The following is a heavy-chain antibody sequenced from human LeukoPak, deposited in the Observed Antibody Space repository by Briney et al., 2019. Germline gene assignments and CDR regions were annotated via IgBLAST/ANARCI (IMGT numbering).Heavy chain of an antibody. CDR3: ARDGTSTDDY. CDR2: ISGNNDNP. Sequence: ASVRVSCKASGYTFTNFGINWVRQDPGQGLEWMGWISGNNDNPNYGQKFQGRFTVTTDSSTNTAYMELTNLRFDDTAVYYCARDGTSTDDYWGQGTLVTVSS. CDR1: GYTFTNFG. J-gene: IGHJ4*02. D-gene: IGHD2-2*01. V-gene: IGHV1-18*01.